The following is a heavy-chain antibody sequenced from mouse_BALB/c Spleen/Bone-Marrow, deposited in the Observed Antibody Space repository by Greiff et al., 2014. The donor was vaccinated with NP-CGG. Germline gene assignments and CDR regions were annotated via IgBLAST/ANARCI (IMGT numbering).Heavy chain of an antibody. Sequence: EVQVAESGGGLVKPGGSLKLSCAAPGFTFSDYYMYWVRQTPEKRLEWVATISDGGSYTYYPDSVKGRFTISRDIAKNNLYLQMSSRKSEDTAMYYCARDRGVQGYAMDYWGQGTSVTVSS. CDR2: ISDGGSYT. J-gene: IGHJ4*01. CDR1: GFTFSDYY. V-gene: IGHV5-4*02. D-gene: IGHD2-14*01. CDR3: ARDRGVQGYAMDY.